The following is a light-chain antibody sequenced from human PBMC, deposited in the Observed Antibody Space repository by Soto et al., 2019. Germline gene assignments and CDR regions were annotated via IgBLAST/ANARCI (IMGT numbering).Light chain of an antibody. CDR3: SSYTTMSTKV. CDR1: SSDVGGYNY. Sequence: QSALTQPASVSGSPGQSITISCTGTSSDVGGYNYVSWYQQHPGKAPKLMIYEVSNRPSGVSSRFSGSRSGNTASLTISGLQAEDEADYYCSSYTTMSTKVFGTGTKLTVL. V-gene: IGLV2-14*01. CDR2: EVS. J-gene: IGLJ1*01.